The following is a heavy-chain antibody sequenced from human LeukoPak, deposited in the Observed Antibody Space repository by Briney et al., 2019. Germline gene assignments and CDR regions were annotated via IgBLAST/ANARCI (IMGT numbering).Heavy chain of an antibody. J-gene: IGHJ4*02. V-gene: IGHV1-46*01. Sequence: ASVKVSCKASGYTFTSYNMHWVRQAPGQGLEWMGIINPSGGSTSYAQKFQGRVTITRDTSTSTVYMELRSLRSEDTAVYFCARDYYVRSGYTWGQGTLVTVSS. CDR1: GYTFTSYN. CDR3: ARDYYVRSGYT. CDR2: INPSGGST. D-gene: IGHD3-22*01.